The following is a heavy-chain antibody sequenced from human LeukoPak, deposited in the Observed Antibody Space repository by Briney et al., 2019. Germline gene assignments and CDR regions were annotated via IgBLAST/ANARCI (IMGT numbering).Heavy chain of an antibody. Sequence: GGSLRLSCAASGFTFSSFGMSWVRQAPGKGLEWVSVISTRSDAKYYADSVKGRFTISRDNSKNTLYLQMNSLRAEDTAVYYCAKLRLTGTTDFFDYWGQGTLVTVSS. V-gene: IGHV3-23*01. CDR2: ISTRSDAK. CDR1: GFTFSSFG. J-gene: IGHJ4*02. D-gene: IGHD1-7*01. CDR3: AKLRLTGTTDFFDY.